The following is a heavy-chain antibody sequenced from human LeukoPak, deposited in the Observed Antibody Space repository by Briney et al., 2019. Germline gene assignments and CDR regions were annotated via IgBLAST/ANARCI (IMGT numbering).Heavy chain of an antibody. CDR1: GFTFSSYW. J-gene: IGHJ3*02. V-gene: IGHV3-74*01. CDR2: INSDASST. Sequence: GSLRLSCAASGFTFSSYWMHWVRQAPGKGLVWVSRINSDASSTNYADSVKGGFTISRDNAKDTLYLQMNSLRAEDTAVYYCARAFRGIGDAFDIWGQGTMVTVSS. D-gene: IGHD3-10*01. CDR3: ARAFRGIGDAFDI.